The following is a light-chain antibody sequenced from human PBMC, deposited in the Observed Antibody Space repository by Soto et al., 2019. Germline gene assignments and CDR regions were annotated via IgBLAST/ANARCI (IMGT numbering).Light chain of an antibody. CDR2: AAS. J-gene: IGKJ1*01. CDR3: QQYYSYPWT. Sequence: AIRMTQSPSSFSASTGDRVTITCRASQGISSYFAWYQQKPGKAPKLLIYAASPLQSGVPARFSGIGSGTDFTLTISCLQSEDFANYYCQQYYSYPWTFGQGTKVEIK. CDR1: QGISSY. V-gene: IGKV1-8*01.